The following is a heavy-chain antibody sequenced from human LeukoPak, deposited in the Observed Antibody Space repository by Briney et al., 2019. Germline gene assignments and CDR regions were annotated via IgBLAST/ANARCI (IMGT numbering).Heavy chain of an antibody. J-gene: IGHJ3*02. CDR1: GGSISSYY. D-gene: IGHD3-10*01. CDR2: IYYSGST. Sequence: SETLSLTCTVSGGSISSYYWSWIRQPPGKGLELIGYIYYSGSTNYNPSLKSRVTISVDTSKNQFSLKLSSVTAADTAVYYCARDPGRFGELSAFDIWGQGTMVTVSS. V-gene: IGHV4-59*01. CDR3: ARDPGRFGELSAFDI.